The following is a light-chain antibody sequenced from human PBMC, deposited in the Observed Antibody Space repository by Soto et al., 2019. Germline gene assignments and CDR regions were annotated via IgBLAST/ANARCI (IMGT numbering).Light chain of an antibody. CDR1: QSISSW. J-gene: IGKJ5*01. V-gene: IGKV1-5*01. Sequence: DIQMTQSPSTLSASVGDRVTITCQASQSISSWLAWYQQKPGKAPKLLIYDVSNLETGVPSRFSGSGSETHFTLTINSLQPEDIATYYCQQYDNYDITFGQGTRLEIK. CDR2: DVS. CDR3: QQYDNYDIT.